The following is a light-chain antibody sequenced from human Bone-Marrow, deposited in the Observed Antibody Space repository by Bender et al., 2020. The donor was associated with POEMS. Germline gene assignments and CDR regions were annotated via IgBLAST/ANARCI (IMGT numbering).Light chain of an antibody. V-gene: IGLV3-25*03. J-gene: IGLJ2*01. CDR3: QSADSSGTYVV. CDR2: KDS. CDR1: TLPNQY. Sequence: SYELTQAPSVSVSPGQTARITCSGDTLPNQYTYWYKQKPGQAPVLVIYKDSERPSGIPERFSGSSSGTTVTLTISGVQAEDEADYYCQSADSSGTYVVFGGGTKLTVL.